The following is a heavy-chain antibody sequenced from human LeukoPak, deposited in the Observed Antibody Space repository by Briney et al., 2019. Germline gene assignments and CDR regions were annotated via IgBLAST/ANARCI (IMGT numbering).Heavy chain of an antibody. CDR2: IIPIFGTA. CDR3: ARDSIVATIDLRYYYYYMDV. CDR1: GGTFSSYA. J-gene: IGHJ6*03. D-gene: IGHD5-12*01. Sequence: ASVKVSCKASGGTFSSYAISWVRQAPGQGLEWMGGIIPIFGTANYAQKFQGRVTITADESTSTAYMELSSLRSEDTAVYYCARDSIVATIDLRYYYYYMDVWGKGTTVTISS. V-gene: IGHV1-69*13.